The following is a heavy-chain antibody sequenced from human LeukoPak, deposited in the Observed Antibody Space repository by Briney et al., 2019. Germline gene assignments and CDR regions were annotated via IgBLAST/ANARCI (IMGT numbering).Heavy chain of an antibody. CDR3: ARDFNWFDP. Sequence: PSQTLSLTCTVSGGTVNSGTYYWSWIRQPAGKGLEWIGRIYANGGTNYNPSLKGRLTISIDTSKNQFSLRLSSVTAADTAIYYCARDFNWFDPWGQGTLVAVSS. V-gene: IGHV4-61*02. CDR2: IYANGGT. CDR1: GGTVNSGTYY. J-gene: IGHJ5*02.